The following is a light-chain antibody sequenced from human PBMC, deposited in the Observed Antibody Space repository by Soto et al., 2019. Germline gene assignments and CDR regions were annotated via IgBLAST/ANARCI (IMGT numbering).Light chain of an antibody. CDR1: QRFSSTY. CDR2: GAF. Sequence: EIVLTQSPDTLSLSPGERATLSCRASQRFSSTYLAWFQQKPGQAPRLLIYGAFSRAPGIPDRFSGSGSGTDFTLTITRLEPEDFAVYYRLQYGSLSTWTFGQGTKVEIK. J-gene: IGKJ1*01. CDR3: LQYGSLSTWT. V-gene: IGKV3-20*01.